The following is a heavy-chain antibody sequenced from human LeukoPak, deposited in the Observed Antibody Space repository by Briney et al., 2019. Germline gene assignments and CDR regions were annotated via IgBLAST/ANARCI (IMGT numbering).Heavy chain of an antibody. D-gene: IGHD3-10*01. V-gene: IGHV4-4*07. CDR2: IYTGGIT. CDR1: GDPISSYY. J-gene: IGHJ6*02. Sequence: SETLSLTCTVSGDPISSYYWSWIRQPAGKGLEWIGRIYTGGITNYNPSLKSRVTMSLDASKNQFSLKMSVVTAADTAVYYCARDRPQGSINNYYYGMDVWGQGTTVTVSS. CDR3: ARDRPQGSINNYYYGMDV.